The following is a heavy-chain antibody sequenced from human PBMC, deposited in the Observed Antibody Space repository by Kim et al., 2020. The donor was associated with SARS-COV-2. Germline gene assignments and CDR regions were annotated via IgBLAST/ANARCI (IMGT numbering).Heavy chain of an antibody. V-gene: IGHV4-39*01. CDR2: IYYSGST. D-gene: IGHD3-10*01. CDR1: GGSISSSSYY. CDR3: ARRNNMWFGEFDY. Sequence: SETLSLTCTVSGGSISSSSYYWGWIRQPPGKGLEWIGSIYYSGSTYYNPSLKSRVTISVDTSKNQFSLKLSSVTAADTAVYYCARRNNMWFGEFDYWGQGTLVTVSS. J-gene: IGHJ4*02.